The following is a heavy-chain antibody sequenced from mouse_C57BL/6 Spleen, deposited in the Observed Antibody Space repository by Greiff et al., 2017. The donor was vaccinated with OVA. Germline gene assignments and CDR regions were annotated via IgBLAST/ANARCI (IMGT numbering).Heavy chain of an antibody. V-gene: IGHV1-50*01. J-gene: IGHJ3*01. CDR2: IDPSDSYT. Sequence: QVQLQQSGAELVKPGASVKLSCKASGYTFTSYWMQWVKQRPGQGLEWIGEIDPSDSYTNYNQKFKGKATLTVDTSSSTAYMQLSSLTSEDSAVYYCARWGGYYGAYWGQGTLVTVSA. D-gene: IGHD2-3*01. CDR1: GYTFTSYW. CDR3: ARWGGYYGAY.